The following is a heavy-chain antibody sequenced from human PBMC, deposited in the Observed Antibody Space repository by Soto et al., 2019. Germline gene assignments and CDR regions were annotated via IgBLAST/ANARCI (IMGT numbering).Heavy chain of an antibody. V-gene: IGHV3-23*01. D-gene: IGHD6-6*01. CDR1: GFTFSSYGMTFSSYA. CDR2: ISGSGDST. J-gene: IGHJ4*02. Sequence: GGSLRLSCAASGFTFSSYGMTFSSYAMSWVRQAPGKGLEWVSTISGSGDSTYYADSVKGRFTISRDNSKNTLYLQMNSPRAEDTAVYYCAKDLGYSSSSADYWGQGTLVTVSS. CDR3: AKDLGYSSSSADY.